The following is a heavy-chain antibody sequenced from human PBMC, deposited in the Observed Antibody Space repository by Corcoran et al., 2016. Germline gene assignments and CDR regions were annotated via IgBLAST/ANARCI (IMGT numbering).Heavy chain of an antibody. Sequence: QVQLQESGPSLVKPSETLSLTCTVSGYSISSGYYWGWIRQPPGKGLEWIGSVYHNGGTYYNPSLKSRVSLSVDTSKSQFSLKLSSVTDADTAVYHCARIPGTSRVFDYWGQGTRFTVSS. CDR2: VYHNGGT. CDR3: ARIPGTSRVFDY. D-gene: IGHD1-1*01. J-gene: IGHJ4*02. CDR1: GYSISSGYY. V-gene: IGHV4-38-2*02.